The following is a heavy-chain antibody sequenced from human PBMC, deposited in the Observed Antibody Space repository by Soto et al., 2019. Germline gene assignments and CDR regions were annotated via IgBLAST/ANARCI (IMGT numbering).Heavy chain of an antibody. CDR1: GGSISSSSYY. D-gene: IGHD3-22*01. J-gene: IGHJ4*02. Sequence: QLQLQESGPGLVKPSETLSLTCTVSGGSISSSSYYWGWIRQPPGKGLEWIGSIYYSGSTYYNPSLKSRVTISVDTSKNQFSLKLSSVTAADTAVYYCARHTIDYYDSSGYQVDYWGQGTLVTVSS. V-gene: IGHV4-39*01. CDR3: ARHTIDYYDSSGYQVDY. CDR2: IYYSGST.